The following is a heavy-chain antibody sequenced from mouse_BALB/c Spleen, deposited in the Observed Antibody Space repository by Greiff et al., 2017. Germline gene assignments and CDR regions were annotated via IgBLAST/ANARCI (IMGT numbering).Heavy chain of an antibody. CDR3: ARFYGNRDYYAMDY. CDR2: ISSGSSTI. J-gene: IGHJ4*01. D-gene: IGHD2-1*01. CDR1: GFTFSSFG. V-gene: IGHV5-17*02. Sequence: EVKLVESGGGLVQPGGSRKLSCAASGFTFSSFGMHWVRQAPEKGLEWVAYISSGSSTIYYADTVKGRFTISRDNPKNTLFLQMTSLRSEDTAMYYCARFYGNRDYYAMDYWGQGTSVTVSS.